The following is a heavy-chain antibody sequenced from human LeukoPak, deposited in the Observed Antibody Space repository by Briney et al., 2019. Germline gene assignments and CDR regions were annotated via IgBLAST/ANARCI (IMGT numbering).Heavy chain of an antibody. CDR1: GFTFSHFG. D-gene: IGHD6-19*01. Sequence: GGSLRLSCAASGFTFSHFGMHWVRQAPGKGLEWVAFIAYDGSSKYYADSLKGRFTISRDNAKNSLYLQMNSLRAEDTAVYYCARVSSQWLAFDYWGQGTLVTVSS. V-gene: IGHV3-30*12. CDR3: ARVSSQWLAFDY. J-gene: IGHJ4*02. CDR2: IAYDGSSK.